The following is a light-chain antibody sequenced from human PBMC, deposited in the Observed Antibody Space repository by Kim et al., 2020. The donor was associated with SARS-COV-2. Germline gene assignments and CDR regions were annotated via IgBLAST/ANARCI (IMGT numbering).Light chain of an antibody. V-gene: IGKV4-1*01. CDR1: QSVLYSSNNKNY. CDR2: WAS. Sequence: DIVMTQSPDSLAVSLGERATFNCKSSQSVLYSSNNKNYLAWYQQKPGQPPKLLIYWASTPESGVPDRFSGSGSGTDFTLTISSLQAEDVAVYYCQQYYSTPYTFGQGTKLEI. CDR3: QQYYSTPYT. J-gene: IGKJ2*01.